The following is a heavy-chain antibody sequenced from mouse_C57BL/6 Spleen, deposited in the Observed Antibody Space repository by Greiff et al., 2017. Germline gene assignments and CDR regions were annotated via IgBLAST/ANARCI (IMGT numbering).Heavy chain of an antibody. CDR3: AREEGSRGYVDV. J-gene: IGHJ1*03. CDR2: IYPSDSET. CDR1: GYTFTSYW. V-gene: IGHV1-61*01. Sequence: QVQLQQPGAELVRPGSSVKLSCKASGYTFTSYWMDWVKQRPGQGLEWIGNIYPSDSETHYDQKFKDKATLTVDKSSSTAYMQLSSLTSEDSAVYYCAREEGSRGYVDVWGTGTTVTVSS.